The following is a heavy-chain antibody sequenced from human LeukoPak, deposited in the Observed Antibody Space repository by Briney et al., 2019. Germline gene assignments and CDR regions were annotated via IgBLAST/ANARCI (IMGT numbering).Heavy chain of an antibody. D-gene: IGHD5-12*01. V-gene: IGHV1-2*02. CDR2: INPNSGGT. Sequence: ASVKVSCKASGYTFTGYYMHWVRQAPGQGLEWMGWINPNSGGTNYAQKFQGRVTMTRDTSISTAYMELSRLRSDDTAVYYCATLGYSGYGEGLRFDYWGQGTLVTVSS. CDR3: ATLGYSGYGEGLRFDY. CDR1: GYTFTGYY. J-gene: IGHJ4*02.